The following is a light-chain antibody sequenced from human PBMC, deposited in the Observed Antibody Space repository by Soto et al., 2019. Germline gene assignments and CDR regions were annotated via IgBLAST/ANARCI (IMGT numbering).Light chain of an antibody. J-gene: IGKJ1*01. CDR1: QGIRND. Sequence: AIQMTRSPSSLSASVGDRVTITCRASQGIRNDLGWYQQEPGKATKLLIYAASSLESGVPSRFSGSGSGTDFTLTISSLQPEDFATYYCLQDYNYPWTFGQGTKVDIK. V-gene: IGKV1-6*01. CDR3: LQDYNYPWT. CDR2: AAS.